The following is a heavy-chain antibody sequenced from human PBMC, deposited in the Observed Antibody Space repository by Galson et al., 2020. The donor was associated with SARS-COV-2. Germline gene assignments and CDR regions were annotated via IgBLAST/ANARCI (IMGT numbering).Heavy chain of an antibody. Sequence: GGSLRLSCAASGFTFSDYYISWTRQAPGKGLEWVSYISSSCSTIYYADSVKGRFTISRDNAKNSLYLQMNSLRAEDTAVYYCARDQGALLWFGELSPYDAFDIWGQGTMVTVSS. CDR2: ISSSCSTI. D-gene: IGHD3-10*01. V-gene: IGHV3-11*01. CDR3: ARDQGALLWFGELSPYDAFDI. J-gene: IGHJ3*02. CDR1: GFTFSDYY.